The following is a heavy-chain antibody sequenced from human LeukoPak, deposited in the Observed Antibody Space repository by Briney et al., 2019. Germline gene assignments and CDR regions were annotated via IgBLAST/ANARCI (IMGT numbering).Heavy chain of an antibody. CDR2: ISSSSSYI. Sequence: PGGSLRLSCAASGFTFSSYSMNWVRQAPGKGLEWVSSISSSSSYIYYADSVKGRFTISRDNAKNSLYLQMNSLRAEDTAVYYCARDGTIFGVVISDFDYWGQGTLVTVSS. CDR3: ARDGTIFGVVISDFDY. D-gene: IGHD3-3*01. V-gene: IGHV3-21*01. CDR1: GFTFSSYS. J-gene: IGHJ4*02.